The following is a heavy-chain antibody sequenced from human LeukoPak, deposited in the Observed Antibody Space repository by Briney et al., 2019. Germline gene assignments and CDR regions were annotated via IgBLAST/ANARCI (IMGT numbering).Heavy chain of an antibody. CDR3: ARSLIRIAAASTGGY. D-gene: IGHD6-13*01. J-gene: IGHJ4*02. CDR1: GGSISSYY. V-gene: IGHV4-59*12. CDR2: IYYSGST. Sequence: PSETLSLTCTVSGGSISSYYWSWIRQPPGKGLEWIGYIYYSGSTNYNPSLKSRVTISVDTSKNQFSLKLSSVTAADTAVYYCARSLIRIAAASTGGYWGQGTLVTVSS.